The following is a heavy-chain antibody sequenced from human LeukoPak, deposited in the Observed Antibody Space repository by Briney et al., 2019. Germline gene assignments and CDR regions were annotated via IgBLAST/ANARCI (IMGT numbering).Heavy chain of an antibody. CDR2: IYTSGST. CDR1: GGSISSYY. Sequence: SETLSLTCTVSGGSISSYYGSWIRQPAGKGLEWIGRIYTSGSTNYNPSLKSRVTMSVDTSKNQFSLKLSSVTAADTAVYYCARGNLKTGTTRFDPWGQGTLVTVSS. D-gene: IGHD1-1*01. J-gene: IGHJ5*02. V-gene: IGHV4-4*07. CDR3: ARGNLKTGTTRFDP.